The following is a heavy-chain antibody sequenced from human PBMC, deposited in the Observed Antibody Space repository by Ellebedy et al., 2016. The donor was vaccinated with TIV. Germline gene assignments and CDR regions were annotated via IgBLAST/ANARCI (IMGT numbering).Heavy chain of an antibody. CDR1: GGSFSGYY. D-gene: IGHD3-22*01. J-gene: IGHJ3*02. CDR2: IYYSGST. V-gene: IGHV4-34*01. Sequence: SETLSLTCAVYGGSFSGYYWGWIRQPPGKGLEWIGSIYYSGSTYYNPSLKSRVTISVDTSKNQFSLKLSSVTAADTAVYYCAKDRDSSGYYGLDAFDIWGQGTMVTVSS. CDR3: AKDRDSSGYYGLDAFDI.